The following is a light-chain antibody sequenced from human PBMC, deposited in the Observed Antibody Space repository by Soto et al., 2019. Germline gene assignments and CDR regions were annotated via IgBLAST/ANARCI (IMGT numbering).Light chain of an antibody. Sequence: IQMTQSPSSVSASTGDRVTIACRASQGISSYLAWYQQKPGKAPKLLIYAAYNLQSGVPSRFSGSGSGTDFTLTISCLQSEDFATYYCQQYYSYPRTFGQGTKVDIK. CDR1: QGISSY. V-gene: IGKV1-8*01. J-gene: IGKJ1*01. CDR3: QQYYSYPRT. CDR2: AAY.